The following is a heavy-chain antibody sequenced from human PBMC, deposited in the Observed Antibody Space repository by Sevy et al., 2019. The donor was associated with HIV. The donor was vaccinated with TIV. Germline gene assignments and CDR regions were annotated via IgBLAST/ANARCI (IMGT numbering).Heavy chain of an antibody. CDR2: FSFGCGKI. J-gene: IGHJ4*02. V-gene: IGHV3-23*01. CDR1: GFTFSSYA. Sequence: GGSLRLSCAASGFTFSSYAMSWVRQAPGKGLEWVSTFSFGCGKINYADSVKGRFSISRDNSKNTLYLQMHSLRAEDTAVYYCAREGCSKPHDYWGQGTLVTVSS. CDR3: AREGCSKPHDY. D-gene: IGHD1-26*01.